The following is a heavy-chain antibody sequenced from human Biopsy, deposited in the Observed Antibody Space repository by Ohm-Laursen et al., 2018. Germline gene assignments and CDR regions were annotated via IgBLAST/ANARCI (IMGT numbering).Heavy chain of an antibody. CDR3: ARDLSWGSYFDS. Sequence: SLRLSCAASGFTFSDYYMSWIRQAPGRGLEWVSHISGIGDTKYYADSVKGRFTISRDNSNNSLYLQMNSLGAEDTVFYYCARDLSWGSYFDSWGQGSPVTVSS. D-gene: IGHD3-16*01. CDR2: ISGIGDTK. J-gene: IGHJ4*01. V-gene: IGHV3-11*01. CDR1: GFTFSDYY.